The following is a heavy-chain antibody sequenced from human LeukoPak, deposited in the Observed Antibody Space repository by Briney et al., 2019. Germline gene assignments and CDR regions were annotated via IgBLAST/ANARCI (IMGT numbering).Heavy chain of an antibody. CDR3: ARHHTAMVIDI. CDR2: IYYSGST. J-gene: IGHJ3*02. V-gene: IGHV4-31*03. Sequence: PSKTLSLTCTVSGGSISSGGYYWSWIRQHPGKGLEWIGYIYYSGSTYYNPSLKSRVTISVDTSKNQFSLKLSSVTAADTAVYYCARHHTAMVIDIWGQGTMVTVSS. D-gene: IGHD5-18*01. CDR1: GGSISSGGYY.